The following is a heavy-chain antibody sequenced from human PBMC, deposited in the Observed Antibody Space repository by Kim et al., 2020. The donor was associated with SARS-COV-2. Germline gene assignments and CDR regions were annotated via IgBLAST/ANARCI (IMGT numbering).Heavy chain of an antibody. J-gene: IGHJ2*01. CDR3: ARDHREWLQYTANWYFDL. Sequence: SETLSLTCTVSGGSISSYYWGWIRQPPGKGLEWIGYIYYSGSTNYNPSLKSRVTISVDTSKNQFSLKLSSVTAADTAVYYCARDHREWLQYTANWYFDLWGRGTLVTVSS. D-gene: IGHD3-3*01. CDR2: IYYSGST. CDR1: GGSISSYY. V-gene: IGHV4-59*01.